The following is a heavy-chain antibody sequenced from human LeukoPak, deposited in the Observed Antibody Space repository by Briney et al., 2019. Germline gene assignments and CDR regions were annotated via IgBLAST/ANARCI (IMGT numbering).Heavy chain of an antibody. V-gene: IGHV3-48*03. D-gene: IGHD2-21*02. Sequence: GGSLRLSFAASGFPFSSYEMNWVRQAPGKGRGGGSYISKSGSTTYYADSVKGRFTISRDNAKNSLYLQMNSLRAEDTAVYYCASLIVVVTAIRDDAFDIWGQGTMVTVSS. J-gene: IGHJ3*02. CDR1: GFPFSSYE. CDR2: ISKSGSTT. CDR3: ASLIVVVTAIRDDAFDI.